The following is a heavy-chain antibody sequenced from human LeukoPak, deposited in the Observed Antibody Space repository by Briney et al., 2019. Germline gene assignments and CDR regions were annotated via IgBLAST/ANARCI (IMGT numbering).Heavy chain of an antibody. CDR1: GFTFSSYS. CDR3: ARGMFDFWSANPGY. J-gene: IGHJ4*02. D-gene: IGHD3-3*01. CDR2: ISSSSSYI. Sequence: PGGSLRLSCAASGFTFSSYSMNWVRQAPGKGLEWVSSISSSSSYIYYADSVKGRFTISRDNAKNSLYLQMNSLRAEDTAVYHCARGMFDFWSANPGYWGQGTLVTVSS. V-gene: IGHV3-21*01.